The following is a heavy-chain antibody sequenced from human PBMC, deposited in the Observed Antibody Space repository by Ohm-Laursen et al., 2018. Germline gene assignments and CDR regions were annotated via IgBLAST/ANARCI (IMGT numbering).Heavy chain of an antibody. Sequence: SLRLSCTASGFTFSSYWMTWVRQAPGKEVEWVANINEDGSQKNYVDSVKGRFTISRDNANNILYLQMNSLRAEDTAVYYCARDISPVIVGVAFDVFDIWGQGTMVTVSS. J-gene: IGHJ3*02. D-gene: IGHD1-26*01. CDR1: GFTFSSYW. CDR2: INEDGSQK. V-gene: IGHV3-7*01. CDR3: ARDISPVIVGVAFDVFDI.